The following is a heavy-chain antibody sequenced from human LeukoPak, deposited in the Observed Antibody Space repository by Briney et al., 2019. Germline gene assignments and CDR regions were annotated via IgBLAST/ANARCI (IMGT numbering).Heavy chain of an antibody. Sequence: SETLSLTCTVSGGSSTSYYWSWVRQPPGKGLDWIGYIYYSGTTNYNPSLKSRVTISVDTSQNQFSLRLSSVTAADTAVYYCARGRPVAPHKPYYFDYWGQGILVTVSS. V-gene: IGHV4-59*01. CDR2: IYYSGTT. CDR3: ARGRPVAPHKPYYFDY. J-gene: IGHJ4*02. CDR1: GGSSTSYY. D-gene: IGHD6-19*01.